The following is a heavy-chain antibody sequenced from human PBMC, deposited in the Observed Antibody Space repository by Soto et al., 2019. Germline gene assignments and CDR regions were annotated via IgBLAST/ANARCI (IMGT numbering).Heavy chain of an antibody. D-gene: IGHD6-13*01. CDR1: GFIFSTYA. Sequence: EVQLLESGGGLVQPGGSLRLSCAASGFIFSTYAMSWVRQAPGKGLEWVSGIDDSGATTYYADSVKGRLTISRDNSKNTLYLHMGSLRAEDTAVYYCVKGQSSTWSQTGSMDVWGQGTTITVAS. V-gene: IGHV3-23*01. CDR2: IDDSGATT. J-gene: IGHJ6*02. CDR3: VKGQSSTWSQTGSMDV.